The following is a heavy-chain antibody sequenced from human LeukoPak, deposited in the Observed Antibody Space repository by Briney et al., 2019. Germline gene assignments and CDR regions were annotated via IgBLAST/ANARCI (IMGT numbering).Heavy chain of an antibody. CDR1: GFTFSSYG. V-gene: IGHV3-23*01. CDR2: INGSGGST. D-gene: IGHD6-13*01. CDR3: ARARDSSSWYVIDY. J-gene: IGHJ4*02. Sequence: QAGGSLRLSCAASGFTFSSYGMSWVRQAPGKGLEWVSAINGSGGSTYYADSVKGRFTISRDNAKNSLYLQMNSLRAEDTAVYYCARARDSSSWYVIDYWGQGTLVTVSS.